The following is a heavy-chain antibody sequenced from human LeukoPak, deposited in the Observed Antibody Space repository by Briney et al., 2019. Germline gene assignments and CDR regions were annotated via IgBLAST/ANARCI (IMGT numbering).Heavy chain of an antibody. V-gene: IGHV4-39*01. CDR3: ARAYSGYSSFFVDY. Sequence: SETLSLTCTVSGGSISSSSYYWGWIRQPPGKGLEWIGSIYYSGSTYYNPSLKSRVTISVDTSKNQFSLKLSSVTAADTAVYYCARAYSGYSSFFVDYWGQGTLVTVSS. D-gene: IGHD3-22*01. CDR2: IYYSGST. J-gene: IGHJ4*02. CDR1: GGSISSSSYY.